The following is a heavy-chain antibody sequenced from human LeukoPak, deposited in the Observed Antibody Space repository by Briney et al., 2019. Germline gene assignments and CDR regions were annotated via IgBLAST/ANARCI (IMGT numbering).Heavy chain of an antibody. V-gene: IGHV1-18*01. CDR1: GYTFTNYG. CDR2: ISAYNGNT. D-gene: IGHD2-2*02. Sequence: GASVKVSCKASGYTFTNYGISWVRQAPGQGLEWMGWISAYNGNTNYAQKLQGRVTMTTDTSTSTAYMELRSLRSDDTAVYYCAREGYCSSTSCYSGYYYNYGMDVWGQGTTVTVSS. CDR3: AREGYCSSTSCYSGYYYNYGMDV. J-gene: IGHJ6*02.